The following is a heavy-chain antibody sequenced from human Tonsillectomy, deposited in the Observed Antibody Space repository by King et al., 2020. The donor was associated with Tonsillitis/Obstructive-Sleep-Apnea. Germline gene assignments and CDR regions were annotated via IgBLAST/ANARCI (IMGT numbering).Heavy chain of an antibody. V-gene: IGHV3-23*04. CDR3: AKDSGTHVSRGPSSQH. D-gene: IGHD5-12*01. Sequence: VQLVESGGGLVQPGGSLRLSCAASGFTFSNYAMSWVRQAPGKGLEWVSAISGSGGSTYYADSVKGRLTISRDNSKNTQLLQLNSLRAEDTAIYYSAKDSGTHVSRGPSSQHWVQGTLVTVSS. CDR2: ISGSGGST. CDR1: GFTFSNYA. J-gene: IGHJ1*01.